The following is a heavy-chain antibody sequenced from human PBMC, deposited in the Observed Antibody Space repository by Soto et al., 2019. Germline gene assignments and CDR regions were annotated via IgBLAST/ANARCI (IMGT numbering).Heavy chain of an antibody. CDR3: ARDANLVDS. J-gene: IGHJ4*02. CDR2: ISSTSIYI. CDR1: GFTFSDYS. D-gene: IGHD2-15*01. Sequence: EVQLVESGGGLVKPGGSLRLSCAASGFTFSDYSMTWVREAPGKGLEWVSSISSTSIYIFYADSVKGRFTISRDNAKNSLYLQMNSLRGEDTAVYYCARDANLVDSWGQGTLVIVSS. V-gene: IGHV3-21*01.